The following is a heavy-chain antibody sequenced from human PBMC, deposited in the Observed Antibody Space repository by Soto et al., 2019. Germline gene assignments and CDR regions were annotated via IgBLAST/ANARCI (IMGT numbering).Heavy chain of an antibody. CDR3: AREADTSSKVDY. D-gene: IGHD2-15*01. CDR1: GFIFIDHY. Sequence: GVLPLSGASSGFIFIDHYISCIRQATVKGLEWVSYISSGGSPLYYADSVKGRFTISRDNTRNSLHLQMNGLRADDTAVYYCAREADTSSKVDYWGPGPLVPGSS. V-gene: IGHV3-11*01. J-gene: IGHJ4*01. CDR2: ISSGGSPL.